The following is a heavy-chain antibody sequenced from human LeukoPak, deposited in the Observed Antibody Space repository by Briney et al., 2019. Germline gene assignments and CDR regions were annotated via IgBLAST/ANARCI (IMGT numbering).Heavy chain of an antibody. Sequence: PGGPLRLSCAASGFTFNTYSMNWVRQAPGKGLEWVSSISSSTTYMYYADSLKGRFTISRNNAKDSLYLQMNSLRAEDTAVYYCARAGQYGLIDYWGQGTLVTVSS. D-gene: IGHD2-8*01. J-gene: IGHJ4*02. CDR2: ISSSTTYM. V-gene: IGHV3-21*01. CDR3: ARAGQYGLIDY. CDR1: GFTFNTYS.